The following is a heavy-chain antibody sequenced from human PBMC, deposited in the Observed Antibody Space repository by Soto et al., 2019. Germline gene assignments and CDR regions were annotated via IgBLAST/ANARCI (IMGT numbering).Heavy chain of an antibody. CDR2: IHYSGTT. CDR3: ARYNSYAIDY. CDR1: GTSISSYY. D-gene: IGHD2-8*01. V-gene: IGHV4-59*01. Sequence: SETLSLTCTVSGTSISSYYWSWIRQPPGKGLEWIANIHYSGTTNYNPSLASRVTLSVDASKNQFSLKMTSVPAADGAMYFCARYNSYAIDYWGRGTLVTVSS. J-gene: IGHJ4*02.